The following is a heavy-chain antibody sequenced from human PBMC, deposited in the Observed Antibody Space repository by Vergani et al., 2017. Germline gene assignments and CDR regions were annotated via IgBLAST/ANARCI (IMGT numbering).Heavy chain of an antibody. CDR1: RFDFSDYY. CDR2: ISNSGNTI. J-gene: IGHJ5*02. Sequence: QGQLVESGGGLVKPGGSLRLSCAASRFDFSDYYMSWIRQAPGKGLEWISYISNSGNTINYAYSVKGRFIVSRDNAKKSLYLQMNSLRVEDTAVYYCASGSSGFFTLTSPNWFDPWGQGTLVTVS. D-gene: IGHD3-3*01. CDR3: ASGSSGFFTLTSPNWFDP. V-gene: IGHV3-11*04.